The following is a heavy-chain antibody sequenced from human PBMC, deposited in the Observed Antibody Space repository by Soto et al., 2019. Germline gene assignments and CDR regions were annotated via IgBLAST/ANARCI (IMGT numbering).Heavy chain of an antibody. CDR2: ITRSGSYT. CDR3: ARELDGIDV. CDR1: GLTFSDYY. Sequence: QVQLVESGGGLVKPGGSLRLSCAASGLTFSDYYMSWIRQAPGKGLEWVSYITRSGSYTKYADSVQGQFTISRDNAKKQLYLQRNSLRAEDTVVYYCARELDGIDVWGQGTTVTVSS. V-gene: IGHV3-11*05. J-gene: IGHJ6*02.